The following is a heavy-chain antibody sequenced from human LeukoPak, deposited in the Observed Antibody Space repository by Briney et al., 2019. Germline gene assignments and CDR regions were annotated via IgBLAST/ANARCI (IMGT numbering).Heavy chain of an antibody. CDR3: AREGALYLVYYDSSGYLDY. Sequence: ASVKVSCKASGYTFTNYYMHWVRQAPGQGLEWMGIINPSDGSTSYAQKFQGRVTMTRDTSTSTVYMELSSLRSEDTAVYYCAREGALYLVYYDSSGYLDYWGQGTLVTVSS. CDR1: GYTFTNYY. D-gene: IGHD3-22*01. CDR2: INPSDGST. J-gene: IGHJ4*02. V-gene: IGHV1-46*01.